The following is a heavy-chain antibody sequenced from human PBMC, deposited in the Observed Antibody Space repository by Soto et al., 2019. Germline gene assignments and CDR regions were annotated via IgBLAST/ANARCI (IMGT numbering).Heavy chain of an antibody. CDR3: ARYYYDSSGYYYGWFDP. CDR2: IYYTGNT. V-gene: IGHV4-59*01. Sequence: KASETLSLTCTVSGDSISTYYWSWIRQPPGKGLEWIAYIYYTGNTYYNPSLKSRVTISMDTSKNQFSLKLSSVTAADTAVYYCARYYYDSSGYYYGWFDPWGQGXLVTVYS. J-gene: IGHJ5*02. D-gene: IGHD3-22*01. CDR1: GDSISTYY.